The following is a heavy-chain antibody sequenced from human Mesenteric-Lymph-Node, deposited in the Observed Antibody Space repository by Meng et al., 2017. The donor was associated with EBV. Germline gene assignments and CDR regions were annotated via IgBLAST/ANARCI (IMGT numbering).Heavy chain of an antibody. CDR1: GFSFSSYW. Sequence: LTRSGGCLLSPGASLRLSCASPGFSFSSYWMHWVRQAPGKGLVWVSRISSDGSSPSYADSVKGRFTISRDNAKNMLYLQMNSLRAEDTAMYYCAREDIPEYWGQGTLVTVSS. D-gene: IGHD1-14*01. CDR2: ISSDGSSP. CDR3: AREDIPEY. V-gene: IGHV3-74*01. J-gene: IGHJ4*02.